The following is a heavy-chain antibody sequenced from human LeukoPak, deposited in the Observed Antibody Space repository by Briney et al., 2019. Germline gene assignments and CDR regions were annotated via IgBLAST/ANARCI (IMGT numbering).Heavy chain of an antibody. CDR1: GGSISSGGYY. D-gene: IGHD6-19*01. CDR3: ARDKVVGQWLPHDGFDP. CDR2: IYYSGST. Sequence: PSETLSLTCTVSGGSISSGGYYWSWIRQHPGKGLEWIGYIYYSGSTYYNPSLKSRVTISVDTSKNQFSLKLSSVTAADTAVYYCARDKVVGQWLPHDGFDPWGQGTLVTVSS. J-gene: IGHJ5*02. V-gene: IGHV4-31*03.